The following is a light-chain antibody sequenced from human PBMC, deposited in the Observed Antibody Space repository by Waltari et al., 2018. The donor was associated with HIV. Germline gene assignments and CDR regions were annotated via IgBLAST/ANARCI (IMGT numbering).Light chain of an antibody. J-gene: IGKJ3*01. CDR3: QQLSGDPFT. V-gene: IGKV1-9*01. Sequence: DIQLTQSPSFLSASVRDRITITCRASQDISNYLAWYQQKPGTVPKLLIYAASTLPSVVPSRFSGSGSGTEFTLTISGLQPEDFATYYCQQLSGDPFTFGPGTNVDLQ. CDR1: QDISNY. CDR2: AAS.